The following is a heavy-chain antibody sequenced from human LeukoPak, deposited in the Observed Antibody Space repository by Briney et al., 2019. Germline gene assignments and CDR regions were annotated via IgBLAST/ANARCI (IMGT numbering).Heavy chain of an antibody. D-gene: IGHD3-10*01. J-gene: IGHJ6*03. CDR2: ISSSGSII. CDR3: ARRQIGVRGVIRYYYMDV. CDR1: GFTFSDYY. V-gene: IGHV3-11*04. Sequence: GESLRLSCAASGFTFSDYYMSWIRQAPGKGLEWVSYISSSGSIIYHADSVKGRFTISRDNAKNSLYLQMNSLRAEDTAVYYCARRQIGVRGVIRYYYMDVWGKGTTVTVSS.